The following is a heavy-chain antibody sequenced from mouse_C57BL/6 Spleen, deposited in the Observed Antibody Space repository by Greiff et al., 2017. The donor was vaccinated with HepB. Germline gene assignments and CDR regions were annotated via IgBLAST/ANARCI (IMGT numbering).Heavy chain of an antibody. Sequence: QVQLKQSGAELVRPGTSVKVSCKASGYAFTNYLIEWVKQRPGQGLEWIGVINPGSGGTNYNEKFKGKATLTADKSSSTAYMQLSSLTSEDSAVYFCARWTTVTPFAYWGQGTLVTVSA. CDR2: INPGSGGT. V-gene: IGHV1-54*01. J-gene: IGHJ3*01. CDR1: GYAFTNYL. D-gene: IGHD1-1*01. CDR3: ARWTTVTPFAY.